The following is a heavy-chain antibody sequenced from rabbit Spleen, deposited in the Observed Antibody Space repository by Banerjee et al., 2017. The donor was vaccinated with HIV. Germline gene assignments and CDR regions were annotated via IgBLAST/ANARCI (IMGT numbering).Heavy chain of an antibody. D-gene: IGHD1-1*01. CDR1: GFTLSDYW. CDR2: INGGGSGTT. J-gene: IGHJ4*01. V-gene: IGHV1S45*01. Sequence: QEQLGESGGGLVQPGASLTLTCTASGFTLSDYWMCWVRQAPGKGLEWIACINGGGSGTTFYASWAKGRFTISKTSSTTVTLQMTSLTAADTATYFCARDRAGDDYYYFNFWVPGPLVTVS. CDR3: ARDRAGDDYYYFNF.